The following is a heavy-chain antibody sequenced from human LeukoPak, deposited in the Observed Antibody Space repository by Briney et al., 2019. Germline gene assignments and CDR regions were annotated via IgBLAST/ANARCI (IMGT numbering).Heavy chain of an antibody. V-gene: IGHV3-48*01. D-gene: IGHD6-19*01. Sequence: PGGSLRLSCAASGFTFSSYTMNWVRQPPGKGLEWVSNIGTSSTTIYYADSVKGRFTISRDNAKNSLYLQMNSLRADDTAVYYCVREGGGSGWYPAYFDYWGQGTLVTVSS. CDR3: VREGGGSGWYPAYFDY. CDR1: GFTFSSYT. J-gene: IGHJ4*02. CDR2: IGTSSTTI.